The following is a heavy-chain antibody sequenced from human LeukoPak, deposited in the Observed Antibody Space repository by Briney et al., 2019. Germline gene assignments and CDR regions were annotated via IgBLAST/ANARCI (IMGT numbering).Heavy chain of an antibody. D-gene: IGHD3-3*01. CDR3: ARTRVVQGQFDY. CDR1: GYTFTGYY. CDR2: INPNSGGT. J-gene: IGHJ4*02. V-gene: IGHV1-2*02. Sequence: ASVKVSCKASGYTFTGYYMHWVRQAPGQGLEWMGWINPNSGGTNYAQKFQGRVTMTRDTSISTVYMELSSLRSEDTAVYYCARTRVVQGQFDYWGQGTLVTVSS.